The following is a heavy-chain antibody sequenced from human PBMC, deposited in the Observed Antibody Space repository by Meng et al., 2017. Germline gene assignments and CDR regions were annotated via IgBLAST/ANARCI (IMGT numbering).Heavy chain of an antibody. J-gene: IGHJ4*02. CDR1: GGSFSGYY. CDR3: ASDFFRGGDCCG. CDR2: INHSGST. Sequence: SETLSLTCAVYGGSFSGYYWSWIRQPPGKGLEWIGEINHSGSTNYNPSLKGRVTISVDTSKNQFSLKLSSVTAADTAVYYCASDFFRGGDCCGWGQGTLVTVSS. V-gene: IGHV4-34*01. D-gene: IGHD2-21*02.